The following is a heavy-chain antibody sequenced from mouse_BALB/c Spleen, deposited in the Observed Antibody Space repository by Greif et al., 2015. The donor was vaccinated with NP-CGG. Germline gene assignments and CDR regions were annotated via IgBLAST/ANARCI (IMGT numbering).Heavy chain of an antibody. CDR1: GYTFSGYW. V-gene: IGHV1-9*01. J-gene: IGHJ2*01. Sequence: VQLQQSGAELMKPGASVKISCKATGYTFSGYWIEGVKQRPGHGLEWIGEILPGSGSTNYNEKFKGKATFTADTSSNTAYMQLSSLTSEDSAVYYCARRGGLLLRALDYWGQGTTLTVSS. CDR3: ARRGGLLLRALDY. CDR2: ILPGSGST. D-gene: IGHD1-1*01.